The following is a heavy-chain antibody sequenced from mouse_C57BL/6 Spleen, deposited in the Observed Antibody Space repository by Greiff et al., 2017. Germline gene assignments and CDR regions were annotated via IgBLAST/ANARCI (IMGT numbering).Heavy chain of an antibody. D-gene: IGHD2-4*01. CDR1: GYTFTSYD. CDR3: ARVDSAWFAY. J-gene: IGHJ3*01. Sequence: QVQLQQSGPELVKPGASVKLSCKASGYTFTSYDINWVKQRPGQGLEWIGWIYPRDGRTKYNEKFKGKATLTVDTSSSTAYMELHILTSEDAAVYFCARVDSAWFAYWGQGTLVTVSA. V-gene: IGHV1-85*01. CDR2: IYPRDGRT.